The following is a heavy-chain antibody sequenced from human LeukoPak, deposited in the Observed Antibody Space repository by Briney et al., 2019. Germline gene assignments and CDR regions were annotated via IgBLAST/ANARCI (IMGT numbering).Heavy chain of an antibody. D-gene: IGHD1-26*01. J-gene: IGHJ5*02. Sequence: GGSLRLSCAASGFTFSSYGMHWVRQAPGKGLEWVAVISYDGSNKYYADSVKGRFTISRDNSKNTLYLQMDSLRAEDTAVYYCAKDELAWDLLMFFDPWGQGTLVTVSS. CDR1: GFTFSSYG. V-gene: IGHV3-30*18. CDR2: ISYDGSNK. CDR3: AKDELAWDLLMFFDP.